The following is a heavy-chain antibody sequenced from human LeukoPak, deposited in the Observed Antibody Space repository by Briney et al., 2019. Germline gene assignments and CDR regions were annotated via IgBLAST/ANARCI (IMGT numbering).Heavy chain of an antibody. Sequence: PGGSLRLSCAASRFTSSSYGMHWVRQAPGKGLEWVAFNRYDGSNKYYADSVKGRFTISRDNSKNTLYLQMNSLRAEDTAVYYCARGPSGYHNTGGQGTLVTVSS. V-gene: IGHV3-30*02. D-gene: IGHD5-12*01. CDR1: RFTSSSYG. J-gene: IGHJ4*02. CDR2: NRYDGSNK. CDR3: ARGPSGYHNT.